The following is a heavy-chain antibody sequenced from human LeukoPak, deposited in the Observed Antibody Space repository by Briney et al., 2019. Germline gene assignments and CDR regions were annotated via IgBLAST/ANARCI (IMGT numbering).Heavy chain of an antibody. CDR3: VRYCFTTSCPYDTFDI. D-gene: IGHD2-2*01. J-gene: IGHJ3*02. CDR2: INPDSGDT. V-gene: IGHV1-8*03. CDR1: GYTFTTYD. Sequence: ASVQVSCKASGYTFTTYDISWVRRAPGQGLEWMGRINPDSGDTGYAPNFQGRVTITRDTSISTAYMELSSLESDDTAVYYCVRYCFTTSCPYDTFDIWGQGTMVTVSS.